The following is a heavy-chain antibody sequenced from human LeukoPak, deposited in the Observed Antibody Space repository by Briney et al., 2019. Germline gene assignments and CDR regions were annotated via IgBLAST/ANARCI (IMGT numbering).Heavy chain of an antibody. V-gene: IGHV1-69*06. D-gene: IGHD3-10*01. Sequence: ASVKVSCKASGGTFGSYAISWVRQAPGQGLEWMGGIIPIFGTANYAQKFQGRVTITADKSTSTAYMELSSLRSEDTAVYYCARQVWFGESHFDYWGQGTLVTVSS. CDR3: ARQVWFGESHFDY. J-gene: IGHJ4*02. CDR2: IIPIFGTA. CDR1: GGTFGSYA.